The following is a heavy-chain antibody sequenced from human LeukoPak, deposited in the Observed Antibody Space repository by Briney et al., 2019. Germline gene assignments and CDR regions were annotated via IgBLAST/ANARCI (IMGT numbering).Heavy chain of an antibody. Sequence: SETLSLTCTVSGGSISSYCWSWIRQPPGKGLEWIGYIYYSGSTNYNPSLKSRVTISVDTSKNQFSLKLSSVTAADTAVYYCARTPLTGTTLYYYGMDVWGQGTTVTVSS. D-gene: IGHD1-7*01. CDR2: IYYSGST. V-gene: IGHV4-59*01. CDR1: GGSISSYC. CDR3: ARTPLTGTTLYYYGMDV. J-gene: IGHJ6*02.